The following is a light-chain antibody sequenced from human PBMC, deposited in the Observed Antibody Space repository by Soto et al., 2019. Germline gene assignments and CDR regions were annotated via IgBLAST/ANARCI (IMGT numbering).Light chain of an antibody. V-gene: IGLV4-69*01. CDR1: SGHSSYA. CDR3: QTWGTGIRV. Sequence: QLVLTQSPSASASLGASVKLTCTLSSGHSSYAIAWHQQQAEKGPRYLMKLNSDGSHSKGDGIPDRFSGSSSGAERYLTISSLQSEDEADYCCQTWGTGIRVFGGGTKVTVL. J-gene: IGLJ3*02. CDR2: LNSDGSH.